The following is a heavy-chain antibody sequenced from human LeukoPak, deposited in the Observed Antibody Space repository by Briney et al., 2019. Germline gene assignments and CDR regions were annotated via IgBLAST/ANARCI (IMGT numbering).Heavy chain of an antibody. CDR2: IKQDGSEK. CDR1: GFTFGDYA. J-gene: IGHJ4*02. D-gene: IGHD3-22*01. V-gene: IGHV3-7*04. CDR3: GRNRYDSSGYYVGFDY. Sequence: GGSLRLSCTASGFTFGDYAMSWVRQAPGKGLEWVANIKQDGSEKYYVDSVKGRFTISRDNAKNSLSLQMNSLRAEDTAVYYCGRNRYDSSGYYVGFDYWGQGTLVTVSS.